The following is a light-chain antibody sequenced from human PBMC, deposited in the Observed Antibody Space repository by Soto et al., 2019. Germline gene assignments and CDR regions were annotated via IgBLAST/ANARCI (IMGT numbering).Light chain of an antibody. J-gene: IGLJ1*01. CDR1: SSDVGRYSF. CDR3: CSHAGDSVM. Sequence: QSVLTQPRSVSGSPGQSVTISCTGTSSDVGRYSFVSWYQQHPGKAPKLIIYDVYKRPSGVPDRFSGSKSGNTASLTISGLQAEDEADYYCCSHAGDSVMFGTGTKVTVL. CDR2: DVY. V-gene: IGLV2-11*01.